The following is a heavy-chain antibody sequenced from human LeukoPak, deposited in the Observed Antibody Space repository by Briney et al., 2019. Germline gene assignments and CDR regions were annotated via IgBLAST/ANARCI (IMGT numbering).Heavy chain of an antibody. CDR1: GFTFDDYA. CDR2: ISGDGGST. D-gene: IGHD2-2*01. J-gene: IGHJ4*02. Sequence: VGSLRLSCAASGFTFDDYAMHWVRQAPGKGLEWVSLISGDGGSTYYADSVKGRFTISRDNAKNSLYLQMNSLRAEDTAVYYCARDRVREAFDYWGQGTLVTVSS. V-gene: IGHV3-43*02. CDR3: ARDRVREAFDY.